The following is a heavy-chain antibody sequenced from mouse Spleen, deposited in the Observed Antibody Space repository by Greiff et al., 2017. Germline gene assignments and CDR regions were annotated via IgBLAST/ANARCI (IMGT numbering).Heavy chain of an antibody. CDR3: AGGNYGGAMDY. D-gene: IGHD2-1*01. V-gene: IGHV1-54*01. CDR2: INPGSGGT. J-gene: IGHJ4*01. CDR1: GYAFTNYL. Sequence: VQLQQSGAELVRPGTSVKVSCKASGYAFTNYLIEWVKQRPGQGLEWIGVINPGSGGTNYNGKFKGKATLTADKSSSTAYMQLSSLTSEDSAVYFCAGGNYGGAMDYWGQGTSVTVSS.